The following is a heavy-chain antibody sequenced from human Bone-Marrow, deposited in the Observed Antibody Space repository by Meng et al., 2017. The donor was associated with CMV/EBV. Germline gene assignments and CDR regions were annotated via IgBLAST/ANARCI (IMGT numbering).Heavy chain of an antibody. CDR3: AREATVSLAYYFDY. CDR1: GGSISSYY. Sequence: SETLSLTCTVSGGSISSYYWSWIRQPPGKGLEWIGYIYYSGSTNYNPSLKSRVTISVDTSKNQFSLKLSSVTAAHTAVYYCAREATVSLAYYFDYWGQGTLVTVSS. J-gene: IGHJ4*02. V-gene: IGHV4-59*01. D-gene: IGHD4-17*01. CDR2: IYYSGST.